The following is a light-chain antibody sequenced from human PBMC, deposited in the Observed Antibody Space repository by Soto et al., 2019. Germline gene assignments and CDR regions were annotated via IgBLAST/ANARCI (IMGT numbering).Light chain of an antibody. CDR2: DAS. CDR1: QTISSW. V-gene: IGKV1-5*01. CDR3: HQYNYYRPT. J-gene: IGKJ1*01. Sequence: DIQMTQSPSTLSASVGDRVTITCRASQTISSWLAWYQQKPGKAPKLLIYDASSLEGGVPSRFSGSGSGTEFTLTISSLQPDDFATYYCHQYNYYRPTFGQGTTVDIK.